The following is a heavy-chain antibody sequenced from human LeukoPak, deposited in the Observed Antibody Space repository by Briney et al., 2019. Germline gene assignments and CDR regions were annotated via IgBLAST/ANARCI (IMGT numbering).Heavy chain of an antibody. D-gene: IGHD6-13*01. CDR1: GGSISSYY. CDR2: IYTSGST. Sequence: SETLSLTCTVSGGSISSYYWSWIRQPAGKGLEWIGRIYTSGSTNYNPSLKSRVTMSVDTSKNQFSLKLSSMTAADTAVYYCAGGDSAAGTDYWGQGTPVTVSS. CDR3: AGGDSAAGTDY. V-gene: IGHV4-4*07. J-gene: IGHJ4*02.